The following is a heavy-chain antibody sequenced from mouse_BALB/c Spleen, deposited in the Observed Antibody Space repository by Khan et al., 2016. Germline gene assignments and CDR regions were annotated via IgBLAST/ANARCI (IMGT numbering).Heavy chain of an antibody. CDR2: ILPGSSTT. V-gene: IGHV1-9*01. Sequence: QVQLQQSGAELMKPGASVKISCKATGYTFSSYWIEWVKQRPGHGLEWIGEILPGSSTTNYNEKFKGKATFTVHTSSNTASMQLSSLTSEDSAVYYGARGLTTAAFDYWGQGTSLTVSS. CDR1: GYTFSSYW. J-gene: IGHJ2*02. CDR3: ARGLTTAAFDY. D-gene: IGHD1-2*01.